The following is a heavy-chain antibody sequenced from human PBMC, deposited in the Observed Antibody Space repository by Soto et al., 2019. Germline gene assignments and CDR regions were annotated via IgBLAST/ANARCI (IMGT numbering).Heavy chain of an antibody. Sequence: GGSLRLSCAASGFTVSSNYMSWVRQAPGKGLEWVSVIYSGGSTYYADSVKGRFTISRDNSKNTLYLQMNSLRAEDTAVYYCARAHSSGWKEYYFDYWGQGTLVTVSS. CDR2: IYSGGST. V-gene: IGHV3-53*01. D-gene: IGHD6-19*01. CDR1: GFTVSSNY. CDR3: ARAHSSGWKEYYFDY. J-gene: IGHJ4*02.